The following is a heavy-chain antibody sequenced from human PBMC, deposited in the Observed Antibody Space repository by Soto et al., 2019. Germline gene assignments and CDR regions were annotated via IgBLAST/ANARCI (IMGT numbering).Heavy chain of an antibody. CDR3: ARRVAAAGTSWFDP. CDR1: GGSISSSSYY. Sequence: LSLTCTVSGGSISSSSYYWGWIRQPPGKGLEWIGSIYYSGSTYYNPSLKSRVTISVDTSKNQFSLKLSSVTAADTAVYYCARRVAAAGTSWFDPWGQGTLVTVSS. CDR2: IYYSGST. V-gene: IGHV4-39*01. J-gene: IGHJ5*02. D-gene: IGHD6-13*01.